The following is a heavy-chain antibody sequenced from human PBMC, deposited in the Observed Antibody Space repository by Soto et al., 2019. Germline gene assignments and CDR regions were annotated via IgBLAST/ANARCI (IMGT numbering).Heavy chain of an antibody. Sequence: GASVKVSCKASGGTFSSYAISWVRQAPGQGLEWMGGIIPIFGTANYAQKFQGRVTITADKSTSTAYMELSSLRSEDTAVYYCATLSIGGYKLHYYYYGMDVWGQGTTVTVSS. CDR1: GGTFSSYA. J-gene: IGHJ6*02. V-gene: IGHV1-69*06. CDR3: ATLSIGGYKLHYYYYGMDV. D-gene: IGHD1-26*01. CDR2: IIPIFGTA.